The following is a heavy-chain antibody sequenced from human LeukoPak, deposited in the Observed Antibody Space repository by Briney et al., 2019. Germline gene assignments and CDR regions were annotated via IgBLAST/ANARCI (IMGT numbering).Heavy chain of an antibody. CDR2: ISSSSSYI. J-gene: IGHJ4*02. D-gene: IGHD3-10*01. V-gene: IGHV3-21*01. Sequence: RGSLRLSCAASGFTFSSYSMNWVRQAPGKGLEWVSSISSSSSYIYYADSVKGRFTISRDSAKNSLYLQMNSLRAEDTAVYSCARDIFRGSGSYYIDYWGQGTLVTVSS. CDR1: GFTFSSYS. CDR3: ARDIFRGSGSYYIDY.